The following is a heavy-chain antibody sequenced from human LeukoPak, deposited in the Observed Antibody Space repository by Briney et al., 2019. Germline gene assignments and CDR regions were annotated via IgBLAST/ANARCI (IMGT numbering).Heavy chain of an antibody. Sequence: PGGSVRLSCAASGFTFTSYAMSWVRQASGKGLEWVSSISSSSSYIYYADSVKGRFTISKDNAKNSLYLQMNSLRAEDTAVYYCARELNTMIVVVITHFDYWGQGTLVTVSS. CDR3: ARELNTMIVVVITHFDY. V-gene: IGHV3-21*01. CDR2: ISSSSSYI. J-gene: IGHJ4*02. D-gene: IGHD3-22*01. CDR1: GFTFTSYA.